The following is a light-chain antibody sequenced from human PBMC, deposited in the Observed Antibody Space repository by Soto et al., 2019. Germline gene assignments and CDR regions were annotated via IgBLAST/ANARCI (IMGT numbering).Light chain of an antibody. CDR3: SSWTSSTTQV. Sequence: QSALAQPASVSGSLGQSITISCTGTSSDVGGYNFVSWYQQHPGKAPKLMIYEVNNRPSGVSNRFSGSKSGNTASLTISGLQAEDEADYYCSSWTSSTTQVLCGGTKLTVL. CDR2: EVN. J-gene: IGLJ3*02. CDR1: SSDVGGYNF. V-gene: IGLV2-14*01.